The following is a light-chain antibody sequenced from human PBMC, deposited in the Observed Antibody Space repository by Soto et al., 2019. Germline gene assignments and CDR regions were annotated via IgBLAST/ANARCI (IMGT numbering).Light chain of an antibody. CDR2: GAS. Sequence: EIVLTQSPGTLSLSPGERATLSCRASQKISSRYLAWYLQKPGQAPRFLIYGASSRATGIPDRFSGSGSGTDFTLTISRLEPEEFAVYYCQQYGGTPPITFGQGTRLEIK. CDR3: QQYGGTPPIT. CDR1: QKISSRY. J-gene: IGKJ5*01. V-gene: IGKV3-20*01.